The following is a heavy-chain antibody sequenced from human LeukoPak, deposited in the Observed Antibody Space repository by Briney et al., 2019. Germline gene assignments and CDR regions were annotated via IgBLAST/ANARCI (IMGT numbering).Heavy chain of an antibody. CDR2: INHSGST. CDR1: GGSFSGYY. Sequence: MPSETLSLTCAVYGGSFSGYYWSWIRQPPGKGLEWIGEINHSGSTNYNPSLKSRVTISVDTSKNQFSLQLSSVTPEDTAVYYCARGVGAPDYWGQGALVTVSS. J-gene: IGHJ4*02. CDR3: ARGVGAPDY. D-gene: IGHD1-26*01. V-gene: IGHV4-34*01.